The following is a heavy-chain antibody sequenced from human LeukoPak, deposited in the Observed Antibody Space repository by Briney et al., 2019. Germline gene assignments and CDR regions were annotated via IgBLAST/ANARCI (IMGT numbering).Heavy chain of an antibody. CDR2: IYSGGHR. CDR3: ARPIRTAAAGTYWFDP. J-gene: IGHJ5*02. CDR1: GFNVSSNY. D-gene: IGHD6-13*01. V-gene: IGHV3-66*04. Sequence: GGSLRLSCAASGFNVSSNYMSWVRQAPGKGLEWVSVIYSGGHRNYADSVKGRFTISRDNAKNSLYLQMNSLRAEDTAVYYCARPIRTAAAGTYWFDPWGQGTLVTVSS.